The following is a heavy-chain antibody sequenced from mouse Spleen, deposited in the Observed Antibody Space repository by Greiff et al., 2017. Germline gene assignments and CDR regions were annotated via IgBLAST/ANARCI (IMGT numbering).Heavy chain of an antibody. CDR2: INPNYGTT. V-gene: IGHV1-39*01. CDR1: RYSFTDYN. Sequence: EVKLMESGPELVKPGASVKISCKASRYSFTDYNMNWVKQSNGKSLEWIGVINPNYGTTSYNQKFKGKATLTVDQSSSTAYMQLNSLTSEDSAVYYCARGVRDDGSYAGWGQGTTLTVSS. J-gene: IGHJ2*01. D-gene: IGHD1-1*02. CDR3: ARGVRDDGSYAG.